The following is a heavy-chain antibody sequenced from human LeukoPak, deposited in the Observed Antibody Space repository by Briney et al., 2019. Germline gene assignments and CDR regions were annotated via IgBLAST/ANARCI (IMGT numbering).Heavy chain of an antibody. Sequence: ASVKVSCKASGYTFTSYGISWVRQAPGQGLEWMGWISAYNGNTNYAQKLQGRVTMTTDTSTSTAYMELRSLRSDDTAVYYCAREQTYYDFWSGHLPFDIWGQGTMVTVSS. CDR1: GYTFTSYG. V-gene: IGHV1-18*01. J-gene: IGHJ3*02. D-gene: IGHD3-3*01. CDR3: AREQTYYDFWSGHLPFDI. CDR2: ISAYNGNT.